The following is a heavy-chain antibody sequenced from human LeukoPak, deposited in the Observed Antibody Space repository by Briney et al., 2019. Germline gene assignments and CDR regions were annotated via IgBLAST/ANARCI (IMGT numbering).Heavy chain of an antibody. J-gene: IGHJ1*01. D-gene: IGHD4-17*01. CDR3: ARSVTPQYFQH. V-gene: IGHV7-4-1*02. CDR1: GNTFTSYA. CDR2: INTNTGNP. Sequence: ASVKVSCKASGNTFTSYAMNWVRQAPGQGLEWMGWINTNTGNPTYAQGFTGRFVSSLDTSVSTAYLQISSLKAEDTAVYYCARSVTPQYFQHWGQGTLVTVSS.